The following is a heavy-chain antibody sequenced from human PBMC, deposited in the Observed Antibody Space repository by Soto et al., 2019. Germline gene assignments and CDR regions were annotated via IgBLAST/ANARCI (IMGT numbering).Heavy chain of an antibody. V-gene: IGHV1-69*02. CDR3: ARVDKGAGDDYDY. CDR1: GGTFSSYT. J-gene: IGHJ4*02. CDR2: IIPILGIA. D-gene: IGHD3-16*01. Sequence: SVKVSCKASGGTFSSYTISWVRQAPGQGLEWMGRIIPILGIANYAQKFQGRVTITADKSTSTAYMELGSLRSEDTAVYYCARVDKGAGDDYDYWTQGTLVTVSS.